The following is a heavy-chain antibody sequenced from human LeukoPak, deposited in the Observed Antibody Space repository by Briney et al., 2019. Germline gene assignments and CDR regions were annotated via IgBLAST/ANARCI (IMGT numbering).Heavy chain of an antibody. D-gene: IGHD5-12*01. V-gene: IGHV3-74*01. J-gene: IGHJ4*02. CDR2: INSDGSST. CDR3: TRALYTGYGDS. Sequence: PGGSLRLSCAASGFTFSTYWMHWVRQAPGKGLVWVSRINSDGSSTSYADSVKGRFTISRDNAKNTLYLQMNNLRAEDTAVYYCTRALYTGYGDSWGQGTLVTVSS. CDR1: GFTFSTYW.